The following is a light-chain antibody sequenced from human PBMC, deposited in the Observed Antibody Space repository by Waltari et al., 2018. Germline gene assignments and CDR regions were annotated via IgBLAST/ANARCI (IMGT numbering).Light chain of an antibody. Sequence: QSVLTQPPAASGTPGQRVTISCAGSTSNIGTNYVNWYQKFPGAAPKLLIYRINQRLSGVPDRFSGSKSGASASLVISGLRSEDEADYFCAGWDDNLSVVFGGGTKLTVL. J-gene: IGLJ2*01. CDR2: RIN. CDR1: TSNIGTNY. CDR3: AGWDDNLSVV. V-gene: IGLV1-47*01.